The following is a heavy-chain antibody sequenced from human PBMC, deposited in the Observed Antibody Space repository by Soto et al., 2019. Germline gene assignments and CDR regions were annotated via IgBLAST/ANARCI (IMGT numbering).Heavy chain of an antibody. V-gene: IGHV3-53*01. Sequence: EVQLVESGGGLIQPGGSLRLSCAASGFTVRTSHMTWVRQAPGKGLEWVSVIFIGGTTQYAASVKGRFTISSDDSKNTLYLQMNSLRVEGTAVYYCARWGPYASGTCSFRHYRFDPWGQGTLVTVSP. CDR3: ARWGPYASGTCSFRHYRFDP. CDR2: IFIGGTT. CDR1: GFTVRTSH. D-gene: IGHD3-10*01. J-gene: IGHJ5*02.